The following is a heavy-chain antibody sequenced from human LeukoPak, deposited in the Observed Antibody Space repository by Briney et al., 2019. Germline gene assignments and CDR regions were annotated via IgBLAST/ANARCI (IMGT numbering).Heavy chain of an antibody. Sequence: ASVKDSRQATVYTHTHYLMHSVRQPPAQRLAWMGCINTSNGNTKYSQKFHGRVTNTRDTFESTAYMELSRLRSEDTGVFYCARARWGSCWYYFDYWGQGTLVTVSS. CDR2: INTSNGNT. J-gene: IGHJ4*02. V-gene: IGHV1-3*04. CDR3: ARARWGSCWYYFDY. D-gene: IGHD3-16*01. CDR1: VYTHTHYL.